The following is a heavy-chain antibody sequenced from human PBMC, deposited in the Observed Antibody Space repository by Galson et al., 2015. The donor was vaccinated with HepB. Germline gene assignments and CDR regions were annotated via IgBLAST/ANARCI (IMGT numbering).Heavy chain of an antibody. CDR2: ILYDGSNK. D-gene: IGHD1-20*01. J-gene: IGHJ4*02. Sequence: SLRLSCAASGFTFSSYATHWVRQAPGKGLGWVAVILYDGSNKYYADSVKGRFTISRDNSKNTLYLQMNSLRAEDTAVYYCAGPITGTTGYFDYWGQGTLVTVSS. CDR1: GFTFSSYA. V-gene: IGHV3-30-3*01. CDR3: AGPITGTTGYFDY.